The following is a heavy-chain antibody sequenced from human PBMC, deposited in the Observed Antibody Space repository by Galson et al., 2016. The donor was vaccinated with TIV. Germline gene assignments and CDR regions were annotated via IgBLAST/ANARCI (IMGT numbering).Heavy chain of an antibody. D-gene: IGHD3-16*01. CDR2: IGASSRTI. CDR1: GFTFRSFS. V-gene: IGHV3-48*01. CDR3: ARVHPLAS. Sequence: SLRLSCAASGFTFRSFSMNWFRQSPGRGLEWVSFIGASSRTIYYTNTVRGRFIVSRDNANSTLYLQMNSLSAGDTAVYYCARVHPLASWGQGTLVIVSS. J-gene: IGHJ5*02.